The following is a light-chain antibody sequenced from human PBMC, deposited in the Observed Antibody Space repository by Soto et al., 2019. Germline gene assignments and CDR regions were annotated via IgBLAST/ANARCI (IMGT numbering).Light chain of an antibody. Sequence: QSVLTQPPSASGAPGQRVTISCSGSSSNIGSYYVYWYQQFPGTTPKLLIYRNSQRPSGVPDRFSGSKSGSSASLATSWLRSEDEADYYCTTWDDSLSGYVFGTGTKLTVL. J-gene: IGLJ1*01. CDR1: SSNIGSYY. V-gene: IGLV1-47*01. CDR3: TTWDDSLSGYV. CDR2: RNS.